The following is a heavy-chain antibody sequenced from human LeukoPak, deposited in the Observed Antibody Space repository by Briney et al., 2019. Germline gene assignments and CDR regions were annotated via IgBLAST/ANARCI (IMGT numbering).Heavy chain of an antibody. Sequence: LGGSLRLSCAASGFTFSSYAMHWVRQAPGKGLEWVAVISYDGSNKYYADSVKGRFTISRDNSKNTLYLQMNSLRAEDTAVYYCARDYSSGWHFDYWGQGTLVTVSS. D-gene: IGHD6-19*01. CDR2: ISYDGSNK. CDR1: GFTFSSYA. CDR3: ARDYSSGWHFDY. V-gene: IGHV3-30*04. J-gene: IGHJ4*02.